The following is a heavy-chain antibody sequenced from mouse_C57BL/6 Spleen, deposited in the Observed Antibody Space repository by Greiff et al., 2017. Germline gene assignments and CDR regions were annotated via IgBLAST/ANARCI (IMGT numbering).Heavy chain of an antibody. D-gene: IGHD4-1*01. CDR2: INPSTGGT. V-gene: IGHV1-42*01. CDR3: AREGTAAWFAY. CDR1: GYSFTGYY. J-gene: IGHJ3*01. Sequence: VQLQQSGPELVKPGASVKISCKASGYSFTGYYMNWVKQSPEKSLEWIGEINPSTGGTTYNQKFKAKATLTVDKSSSTAYMQLKSLTSEDSAVYYCAREGTAAWFAYWGQGTLVTVSA.